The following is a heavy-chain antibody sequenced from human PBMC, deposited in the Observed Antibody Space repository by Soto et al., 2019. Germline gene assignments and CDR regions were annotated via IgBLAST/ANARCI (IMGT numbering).Heavy chain of an antibody. D-gene: IGHD6-6*01. V-gene: IGHV4-59*01. CDR2: VYDTGST. CDR3: ARSIAVPSSHIDN. CDR1: GGSISGYY. Sequence: SETLSLTCSVSGGSISGYYWSWIRQAPGKGLEWIGYVYDTGSTSYNPSLQSRVTISVDTSKKQFSLSLRLVTAADTAVYFCARSIAVPSSHIDNWGQGTRVTVSS. J-gene: IGHJ4*02.